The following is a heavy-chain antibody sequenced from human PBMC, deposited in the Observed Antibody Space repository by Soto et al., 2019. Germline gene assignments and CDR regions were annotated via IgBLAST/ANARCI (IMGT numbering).Heavy chain of an antibody. CDR3: ARSYHSGTYGCFDP. V-gene: IGHV1-69*01. CDR1: GGGFSSYA. D-gene: IGHD3-10*01. CDR2: VIPLFDTR. Sequence: QIHLVQSGAEVRKPGSSVQVSCKASGGGFSSYAVNWVRQAPGRGLEWMGGVIPLFDTRSYAQKFQGRLTITADESTTTAYMELNSLTSDDTAIYYCARSYHSGTYGCFDPWGQGTLVTVSS. J-gene: IGHJ5*02.